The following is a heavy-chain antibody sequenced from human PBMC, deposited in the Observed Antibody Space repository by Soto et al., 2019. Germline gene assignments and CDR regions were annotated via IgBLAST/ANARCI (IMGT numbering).Heavy chain of an antibody. CDR1: RFTFTPYS. Sequence: GRSLRLYCAPSRFTFTPYSLTWVRQAPGRGLEWLSYISSSSHTIFYADSAKGRFTISRDSANSSLSLQLTSLPHDDTALYFSARGLVWRRGPFDCWGQGNPVTSPQ. J-gene: IGHJ4*02. CDR2: ISSSSHTI. V-gene: IGHV3-48*02. D-gene: IGHD2-8*01. CDR3: ARGLVWRRGPFDC.